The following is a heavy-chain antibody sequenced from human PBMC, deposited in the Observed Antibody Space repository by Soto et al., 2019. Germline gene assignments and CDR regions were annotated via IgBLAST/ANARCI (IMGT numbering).Heavy chain of an antibody. V-gene: IGHV3-30-3*01. D-gene: IGHD1-26*01. CDR3: ARWADAFDI. Sequence: PGGSLRLSCAASGFTFSSYAMHWVRQAPGKGLEWVAVISYDGSNKYYADSVKGRFTISRGNSKNTLYLQMNSLRAEDTAVYYCARWADAFDIWGQGTMVTVSS. CDR2: ISYDGSNK. J-gene: IGHJ3*02. CDR1: GFTFSSYA.